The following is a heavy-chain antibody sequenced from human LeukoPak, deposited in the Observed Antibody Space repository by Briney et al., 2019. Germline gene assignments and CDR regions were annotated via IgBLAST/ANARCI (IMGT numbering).Heavy chain of an antibody. Sequence: PSETLSLTCTVSGGSVSSGSYYWSWIRQPPGKGLEWIGYSYYSGSTNYNPSLKSRVTISVDTSKNQFSLKLSSVTAADTAVYYCARGKVTMIVVVIPHAFDIWGQGTMVTVSS. D-gene: IGHD3-22*01. CDR2: SYYSGST. CDR1: GGSVSSGSYY. V-gene: IGHV4-61*01. J-gene: IGHJ3*02. CDR3: ARGKVTMIVVVIPHAFDI.